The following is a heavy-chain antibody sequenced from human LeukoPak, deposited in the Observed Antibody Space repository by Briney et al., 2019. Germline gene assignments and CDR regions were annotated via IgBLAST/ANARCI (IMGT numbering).Heavy chain of an antibody. D-gene: IGHD2-15*01. CDR3: VREESGSYFDY. CDR2: IAPSVDTT. V-gene: IGHV1-46*01. CDR1: GFTFTNYL. Sequence: ASVKIACKSFGFTFTNYLLHWVRQAPGQGLEWVGRIAPSVDTTNYAQKFRGRVTMTRESSTSTVYMALSSMRSDDTAIYYCVREESGSYFDYWGQGTLVTVSS. J-gene: IGHJ4*02.